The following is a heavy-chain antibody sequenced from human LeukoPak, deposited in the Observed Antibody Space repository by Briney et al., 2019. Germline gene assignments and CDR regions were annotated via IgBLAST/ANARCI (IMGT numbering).Heavy chain of an antibody. Sequence: PSETLSLTCTVSGGSISSSSYYWGWIRQPPGKGLEWIGYIYYSGSTNYNPSLKSRVTISVDTSKNQFSLKLSSVTAADTAVYYCARVSGYDWESSFDYWGQGTLVTVSS. CDR3: ARVSGYDWESSFDY. CDR2: IYYSGST. V-gene: IGHV4-61*05. D-gene: IGHD5-12*01. J-gene: IGHJ4*02. CDR1: GGSISSSSYY.